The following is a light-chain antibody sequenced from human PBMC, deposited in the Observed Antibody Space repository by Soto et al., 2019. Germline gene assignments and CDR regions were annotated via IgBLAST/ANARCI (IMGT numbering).Light chain of an antibody. Sequence: VMTQSPATLSLSPGERATLSCRASQSVSSYLAWYQQKPGQAPRLLIYDASNRATGIPARFSGSGSGTDFTLTISSLEPEDFAVYFCQQRSNWPPWTFGQGTKVEIK. CDR2: DAS. J-gene: IGKJ1*01. V-gene: IGKV3-11*01. CDR3: QQRSNWPPWT. CDR1: QSVSSY.